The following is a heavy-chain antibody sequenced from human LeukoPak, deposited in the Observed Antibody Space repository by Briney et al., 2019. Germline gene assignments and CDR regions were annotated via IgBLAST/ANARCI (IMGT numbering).Heavy chain of an antibody. Sequence: PGGSLRLSCAASGFTFSSYSMSWVRQAPGKGLEWVSSISSSSSYIYYADSVKGRFTISRDNAKNSLYLQMNSLRAEDTAVYYCARGAGGGNYHDAFDIWGQGTMVTVSS. D-gene: IGHD1-26*01. CDR1: GFTFSSYS. J-gene: IGHJ3*02. V-gene: IGHV3-21*01. CDR2: ISSSSSYI. CDR3: ARGAGGGNYHDAFDI.